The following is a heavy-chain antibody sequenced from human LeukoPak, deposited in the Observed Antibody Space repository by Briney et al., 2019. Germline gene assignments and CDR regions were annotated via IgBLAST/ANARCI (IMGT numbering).Heavy chain of an antibody. V-gene: IGHV3-11*01. D-gene: IGHD4-17*01. Sequence: GGSLRLSYAASGLTFSDYYMSWIRQAPGKGLEWVSYISSSGSTIYYADSVKGRFTISRDNAKNSLYLQMNSLRAEDTAVYYCARWDHGDYVDYWGQGTLVTVSS. J-gene: IGHJ4*02. CDR1: GLTFSDYY. CDR2: ISSSGSTI. CDR3: ARWDHGDYVDY.